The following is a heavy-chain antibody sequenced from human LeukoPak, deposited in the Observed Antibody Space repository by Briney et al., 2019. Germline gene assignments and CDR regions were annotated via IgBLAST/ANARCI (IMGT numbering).Heavy chain of an antibody. J-gene: IGHJ4*02. CDR2: ISSSSSTI. CDR1: GFTFSSYS. V-gene: IGHV3-48*04. D-gene: IGHD3-10*01. CDR3: ARDSSWFGELYFDY. Sequence: PGGSLRLSCAASGFTFSSYSMNWVRQAPGKGLEWVSYISSSSSTIYYADSVKGRFTISRDNAKNSLYLQMNSLRAEDTAVYYCARDSSWFGELYFDYWGQGTLVTVSS.